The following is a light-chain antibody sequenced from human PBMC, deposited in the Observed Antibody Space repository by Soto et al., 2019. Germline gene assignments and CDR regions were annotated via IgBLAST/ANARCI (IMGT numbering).Light chain of an antibody. CDR3: QQYGSSSIT. Sequence: EVVLTQSPDTLSLSPGERATLSCRASQTVSSNYLARYQQKPGQAPRLLFYGASTRATGIADRFSGSGSGTDFTLTISRLEPEDFAVYYCQQYGSSSITFGQGTRLEIK. CDR2: GAS. CDR1: QTVSSNY. J-gene: IGKJ5*01. V-gene: IGKV3-20*01.